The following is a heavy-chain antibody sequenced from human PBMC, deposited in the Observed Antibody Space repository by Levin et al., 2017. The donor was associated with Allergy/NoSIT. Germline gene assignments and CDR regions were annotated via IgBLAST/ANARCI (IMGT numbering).Heavy chain of an antibody. D-gene: IGHD2-8*01. J-gene: IGHJ4*02. CDR3: ASPTMLKDY. V-gene: IGHV3-23*01. Sequence: PGGSLRLSCAASGFTFSNYAMAWVRQAPGKGLEWVSAISNSVSRTFYADSVEGRFTISRDNSENTLFLQMNSLRAEDTALYYCASPTMLKDYWGQGTLVTVSS. CDR1: GFTFSNYA. CDR2: ISNSVSRT.